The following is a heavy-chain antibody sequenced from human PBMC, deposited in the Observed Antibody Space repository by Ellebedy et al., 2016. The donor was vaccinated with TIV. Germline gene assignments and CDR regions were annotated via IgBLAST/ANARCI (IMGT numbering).Heavy chain of an antibody. CDR2: IYDSGRI. J-gene: IGHJ4*02. CDR1: GGFISGTYTSYY. D-gene: IGHD3-3*01. CDR3: ATHPHKSTIFGVPTQPFES. Sequence: SETLSLTXNVSGGFISGTYTSYYWCWIRQPPGKGLEWIGSIYDSGRIHYNPSLKSRVTISVDTSKNQFSLKLSSVTAADTAVYYCATHPHKSTIFGVPTQPFESWGPGTLVTVSS. V-gene: IGHV4-39*01.